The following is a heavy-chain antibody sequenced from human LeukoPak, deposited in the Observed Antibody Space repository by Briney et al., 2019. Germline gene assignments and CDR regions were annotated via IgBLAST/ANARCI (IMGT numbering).Heavy chain of an antibody. V-gene: IGHV4-59*01. CDR1: GSSISSYY. CDR2: IIYRGNT. D-gene: IGHD4-23*01. J-gene: IGHJ2*01. Sequence: PSETLSLTCTISGSSISSYYWTWIRQPPGKGLEWIGYIIYRGNTNYNPSLKSRVTISVDTSKNQFSLNLRSVTAADTAMYYCARDFDYGGNSVWYFDVWGRGTLVTVSS. CDR3: ARDFDYGGNSVWYFDV.